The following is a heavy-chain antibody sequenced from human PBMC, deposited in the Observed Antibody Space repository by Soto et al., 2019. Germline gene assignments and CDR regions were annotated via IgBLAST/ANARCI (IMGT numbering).Heavy chain of an antibody. CDR3: AAFRKSGYDSSYFDY. V-gene: IGHV1-58*02. Sequence: GASVKVSCKASGFTFTSSAMQWVRQARGQRLKWIGWIVVGSGNTNYAQKFQERVTITRDMSTSTAYMELSSLRSEDTAVYYCAAFRKSGYDSSYFDYWGQGTLVTVS. CDR2: IVVGSGNT. J-gene: IGHJ4*02. D-gene: IGHD5-12*01. CDR1: GFTFTSSA.